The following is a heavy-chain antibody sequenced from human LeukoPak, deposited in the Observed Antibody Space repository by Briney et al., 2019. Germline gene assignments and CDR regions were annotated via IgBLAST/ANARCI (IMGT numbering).Heavy chain of an antibody. CDR3: ARLGVRGDFDY. J-gene: IGHJ4*02. D-gene: IGHD3-10*01. V-gene: IGHV3-21*01. CDR2: ISSSSSYI. Sequence: GGSLRLSCAASGFTFSSYGMHWVRQAPGKGLEWVSSISSSSSYIYYADSVKGRFTISRDNAKNSLYLQMNSLRAEDTAVYYCARLGVRGDFDYWGQGTLVTVSS. CDR1: GFTFSSYG.